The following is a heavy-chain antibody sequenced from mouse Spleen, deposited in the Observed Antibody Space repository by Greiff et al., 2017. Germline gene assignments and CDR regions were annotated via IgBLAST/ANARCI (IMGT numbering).Heavy chain of an antibody. CDR1: GYAFTNYL. Sequence: LLESGAELVRPGTSVKVSCKASGYAFTNYLIEWVKQRPGQGLEWIGVINPGSGGTNYNEKFKGKATLTADKSSSTAYMQLSSLTSDDSAVYFCARSSGLYPYYFDYWGQGTTLTVSS. D-gene: IGHD6-2*01. V-gene: IGHV1-54*01. J-gene: IGHJ2*01. CDR2: INPGSGGT. CDR3: ARSSGLYPYYFDY.